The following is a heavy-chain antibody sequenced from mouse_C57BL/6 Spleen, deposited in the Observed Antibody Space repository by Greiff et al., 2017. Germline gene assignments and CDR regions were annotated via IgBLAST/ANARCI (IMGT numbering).Heavy chain of an antibody. J-gene: IGHJ2*01. D-gene: IGHD1-3*01. CDR1: GFTFSSYA. V-gene: IGHV5-4*01. CDR3: ARDNYYFDY. CDR2: ISDGGSYT. Sequence: EVKLMESGGGLVKPGGSLKLSCAASGFTFSSYAMSWVRQTPEKRLEWVATISDGGSYTYYPANVKGRFTISRDNAKNNLYLQMSHLKSEDTAMYYCARDNYYFDYWGQGTTLTVSS.